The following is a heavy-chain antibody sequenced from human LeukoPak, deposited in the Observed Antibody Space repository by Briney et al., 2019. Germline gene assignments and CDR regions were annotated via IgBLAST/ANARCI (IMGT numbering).Heavy chain of an antibody. J-gene: IGHJ6*03. CDR1: GFTFSSYS. CDR3: AKGVGTSYHYHMDV. V-gene: IGHV3-21*04. CDR2: ISSSSSYI. D-gene: IGHD1-26*01. Sequence: GGSLRLSCAASGFTFSSYSMNWVRQAPGKGLEWVSSISSSSSYIYYADSVKGRFTISRDNAKNSLYLQMNSLRPEDMALYYCAKGVGTSYHYHMDVWGKGTTVIVSS.